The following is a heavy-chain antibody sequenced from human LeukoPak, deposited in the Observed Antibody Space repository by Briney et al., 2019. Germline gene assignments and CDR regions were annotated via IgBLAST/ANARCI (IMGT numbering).Heavy chain of an antibody. V-gene: IGHV3-33*08. J-gene: IGHJ4*02. CDR2: IWYDGSNK. CDR3: ARGQDGYNHLDY. Sequence: SGGSLRLSCAASGFTFSSYGMHWVRQAPGKGLEWVAVIWYDGSNKYYADSVKGRFTISRDNSKNTLYLQMNSLRAEDTAVYYCARGQDGYNHLDYWGQGTLVTVSS. CDR1: GFTFSSYG. D-gene: IGHD5-24*01.